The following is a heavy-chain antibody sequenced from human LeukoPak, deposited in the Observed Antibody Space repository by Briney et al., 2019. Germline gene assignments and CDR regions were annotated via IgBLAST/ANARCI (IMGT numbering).Heavy chain of an antibody. CDR1: GGSISSGGYY. CDR3: ARQLDSSDSFPFDY. D-gene: IGHD6-6*01. J-gene: IGHJ4*02. V-gene: IGHV4-39*01. Sequence: SQTLSLTCTVSGGSISSGGYYWSWIRQPPGKGLEWIGEINHSGSTNYNPSLKSRVTISVDTSKNQFSLKLSSVTAADTAVYYCARQLDSSDSFPFDYWGQGTLVTVSS. CDR2: INHSGST.